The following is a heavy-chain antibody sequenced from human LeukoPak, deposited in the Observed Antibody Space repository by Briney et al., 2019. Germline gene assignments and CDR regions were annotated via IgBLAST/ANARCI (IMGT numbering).Heavy chain of an antibody. CDR3: ARYYYGSGSYSQ. J-gene: IGHJ4*02. V-gene: IGHV3-21*01. CDR1: GFTFSSYS. D-gene: IGHD3-10*01. CDR2: ISSSSSYI. Sequence: PGGSLRLSRAASGFTFSSYSMNWVRQAPGKGPEWVSSISSSSSYIYYADSVKGRFTISRDNAKNSLYLQMNSLRAEDTAVYYCARYYYGSGSYSQWGQGTLVTVSS.